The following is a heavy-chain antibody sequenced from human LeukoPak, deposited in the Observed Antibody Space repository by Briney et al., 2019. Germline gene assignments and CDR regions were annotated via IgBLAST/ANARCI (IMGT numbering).Heavy chain of an antibody. Sequence: PGGSLILSCAVSRFPFSSYGMHWVRQAPGKGLEWVAFIRYDGSNKDYADSVKGRFTNSRDHCKNTLYLQMNSLRAEDTAVYYCAKGFVGNDWFNPWGQRTLVTVSS. CDR3: AKGFVGNDWFNP. CDR2: IRYDGSNK. V-gene: IGHV3-30*02. J-gene: IGHJ5*02. D-gene: IGHD2-15*01. CDR1: RFPFSSYG.